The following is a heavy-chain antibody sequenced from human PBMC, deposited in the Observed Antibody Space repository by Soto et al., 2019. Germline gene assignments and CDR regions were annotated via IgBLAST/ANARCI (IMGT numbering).Heavy chain of an antibody. D-gene: IGHD6-19*01. CDR2: INTETGNR. J-gene: IGHJ4*02. Sequence: QVQLVQSGAEVKKPGASVKVSCKASGYPFTSYAMHWVRQAPGERLEWVGWINTETGNRRYSQKLQGRVTITRDTSTNTVYMEPSSLRSEDTASYYCARDGAALADDLDCWGQGTLVTVSS. V-gene: IGHV1-3*04. CDR3: ARDGAALADDLDC. CDR1: GYPFTSYA.